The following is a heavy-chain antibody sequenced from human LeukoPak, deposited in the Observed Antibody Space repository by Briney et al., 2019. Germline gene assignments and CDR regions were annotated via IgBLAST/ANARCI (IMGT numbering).Heavy chain of an antibody. D-gene: IGHD5-24*01. CDR2: MSRTADRI. J-gene: IGHJ4*01. Sequence: GGSLRLSCTIFGGTLSTYEFNWVRQAPGKRPEWISYMSRTADRIDRADSVKGRFTMSRDNAKNSVYLQMNSLRVNDTAIYYCATRLPFTGYKNWGQGTLVTVSS. CDR3: ATRLPFTGYKN. CDR1: GGTLSTYE. V-gene: IGHV3-48*03.